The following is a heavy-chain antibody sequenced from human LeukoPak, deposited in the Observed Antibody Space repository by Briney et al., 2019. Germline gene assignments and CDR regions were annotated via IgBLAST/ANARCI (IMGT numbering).Heavy chain of an antibody. D-gene: IGHD3-16*02. CDR1: GYTFTSYG. Sequence: KPGASVKVSCKASGYTFTSYGISWVRQAPGQGLEWMGRISAYNGNTNYAQKLQGRVTMTTDTSTSTAYMELRSLRSDDTAVYYCARDGGLGELSLSPYYFDYWGQGTLVTVSS. CDR2: ISAYNGNT. CDR3: ARDGGLGELSLSPYYFDY. J-gene: IGHJ4*02. V-gene: IGHV1-18*04.